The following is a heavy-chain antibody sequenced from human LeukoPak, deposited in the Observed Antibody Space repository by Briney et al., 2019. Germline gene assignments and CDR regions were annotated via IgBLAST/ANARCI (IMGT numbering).Heavy chain of an antibody. CDR3: AREGNDYYYDQ. V-gene: IGHV3-21*01. Sequence: GGSLRLSCAASGFXFKTYTITWVRQAPGKGQEWVSSITGDCKYITYADSVKGRFTISRDNAKNSLYLQVASLRGDDTATYYCAREGNDYYYDQWGQGTLVTVSP. CDR2: ITGDCKYI. D-gene: IGHD3-16*01. CDR1: GFXFKTYT. J-gene: IGHJ4*02.